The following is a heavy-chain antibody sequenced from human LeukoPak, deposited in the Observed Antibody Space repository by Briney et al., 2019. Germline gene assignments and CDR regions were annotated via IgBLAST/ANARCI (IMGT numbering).Heavy chain of an antibody. J-gene: IGHJ2*01. D-gene: IGHD6-19*01. CDR2: ISYNGNGI. CDR3: ARERCGCGSGWHLYWYFDL. V-gene: IGHV3-64*01. CDR1: GFAFSDYA. Sequence: GGSLRLSCAASGFAFSDYAMHWVRQAPGKELQYVAAISYNGNGIHYASSVKGRFTISRHNSQNTLYLQMDSLRPDDMGVYFCARERCGCGSGWHLYWYFDLWGRGTLVTVAS.